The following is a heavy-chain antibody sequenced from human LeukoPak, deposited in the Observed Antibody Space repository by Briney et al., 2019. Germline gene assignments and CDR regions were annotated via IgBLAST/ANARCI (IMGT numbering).Heavy chain of an antibody. CDR3: DYHGN. D-gene: IGHD3-10*01. V-gene: IGHV3-48*02. J-gene: IGHJ4*02. CDR1: GFSFGSHP. Sequence: GGSLRLSCAASGFSFGSHPMNWVRQAPGKGLEWLSSISGSSTSIYYADSVKGRFTISRDNVKNLLYLQMNSLRDEDTAVYYCDYHGNWGQGTLVTVSS. CDR2: ISGSSTSI.